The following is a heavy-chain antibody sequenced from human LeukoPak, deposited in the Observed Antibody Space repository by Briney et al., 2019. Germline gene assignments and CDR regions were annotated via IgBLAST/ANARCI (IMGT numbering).Heavy chain of an antibody. CDR2: ISYSGST. D-gene: IGHD6-19*01. V-gene: IGHV4-39*01. CDR3: ARPYSSGWFRFQH. J-gene: IGHJ1*01. CDR1: GDSISSSTYY. Sequence: SETLSLTCTVSGDSISSSTYYWGWIRQPPGKGLEWIGSISYSGSTYYNPSLKSRVTISVDTSRSQFSLKLSSVTAADTAVYYCARPYSSGWFRFQHWGQGTLVTVSS.